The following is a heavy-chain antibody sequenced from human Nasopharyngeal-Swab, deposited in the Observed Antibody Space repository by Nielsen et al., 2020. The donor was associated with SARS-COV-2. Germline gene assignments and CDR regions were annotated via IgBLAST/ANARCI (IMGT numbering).Heavy chain of an antibody. CDR3: ASHPASSSSVYYYYGMDV. CDR2: ISSSSSYI. V-gene: IGHV3-21*01. Sequence: GESLKISCDASGFIFSSYTMNWVRRAPGKGLEWVSSISSSSSYIYYADSVKGRFTISRDNAKNSLYLQMNSLRAEDTAVYYCASHPASSSSVYYYYGMDVWGQGTTVTVSS. J-gene: IGHJ6*02. CDR1: GFIFSSYT. D-gene: IGHD6-6*01.